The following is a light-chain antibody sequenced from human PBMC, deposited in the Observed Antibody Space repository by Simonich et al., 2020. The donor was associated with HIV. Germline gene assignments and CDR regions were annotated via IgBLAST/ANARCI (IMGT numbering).Light chain of an antibody. Sequence: DIQMTQSPSSLSASVGNRVTITCRASQSISNYLNWYQQKPGKAPKLLIYDASSLEAGVPSRFSGSGSGTDFTLTISSLEPEDFAVYYCQQRSNWPLTFGGGTKVEIK. J-gene: IGKJ4*01. CDR1: QSISNY. CDR3: QQRSNWPLT. V-gene: IGKV1-33*01. CDR2: DAS.